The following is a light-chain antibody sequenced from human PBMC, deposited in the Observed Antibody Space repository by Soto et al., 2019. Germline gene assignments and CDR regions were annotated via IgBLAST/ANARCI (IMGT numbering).Light chain of an antibody. Sequence: EIVLTQSPGTLSLSPGEKDTLSCRASQSVTSRSLAWYQQKPGQGPRFLIYGASNRATGIPDRFSGSGSGTDFTLTISRLEPEDFGVYYCHQYGKAPFTFGPGTRLEI. CDR2: GAS. V-gene: IGKV3-20*01. CDR1: QSVTSRS. J-gene: IGKJ3*01. CDR3: HQYGKAPFT.